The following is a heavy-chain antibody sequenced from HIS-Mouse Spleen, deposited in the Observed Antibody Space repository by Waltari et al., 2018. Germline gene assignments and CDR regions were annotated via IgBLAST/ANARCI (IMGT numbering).Heavy chain of an antibody. V-gene: IGHV4-34*01. J-gene: IGHJ4*02. CDR2: INHSGST. Sequence: QVQLQQWGAGLLKPSETLSLTCAVYGGSFSGYYWSWIRQHPGKGLDWIGEINHSGSTNYNPSLKSRVTISVDTSKNQFSLKLSSVTAADTAVYYCARGRSPATVTIGYYFDYWGQGTLVTVSS. CDR1: GGSFSGYY. CDR3: ARGRSPATVTIGYYFDY. D-gene: IGHD4-17*01.